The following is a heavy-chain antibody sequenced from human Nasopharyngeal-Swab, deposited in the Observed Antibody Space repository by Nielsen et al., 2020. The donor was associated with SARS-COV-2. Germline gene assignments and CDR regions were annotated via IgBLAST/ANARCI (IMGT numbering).Heavy chain of an antibody. J-gene: IGHJ6*02. V-gene: IGHV3-74*01. CDR3: ASITIVHGSPRYYYGMDV. CDR1: GFHFSSYW. Sequence: ESLKTSCAASGFHFSSYWQHLVRQASGEGLVWVSRINSDGSSTSYPDSVKGRFTISRDNAKNPLYLQMNSLRAEDTAVYYCASITIVHGSPRYYYGMDVWGQGTTVTVSS. CDR2: INSDGSST. D-gene: IGHD3-10*01.